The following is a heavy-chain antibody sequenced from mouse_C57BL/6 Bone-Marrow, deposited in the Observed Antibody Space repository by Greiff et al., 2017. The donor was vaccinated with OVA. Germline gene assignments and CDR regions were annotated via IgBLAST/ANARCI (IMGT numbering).Heavy chain of an antibody. Sequence: QVQLQQPGTELVKPGASVKLSCKASGYTFTSYWLHWVKQRPGQGLEWIGNINPSNGGTNYNEKFKSKATLTVDKSSSTAYMQLSSLTSEDSAVYYCARGVITTVENYFDYWGQGTTLTVSS. CDR1: GYTFTSYW. D-gene: IGHD1-1*01. CDR3: ARGVITTVENYFDY. J-gene: IGHJ2*01. V-gene: IGHV1-53*01. CDR2: INPSNGGT.